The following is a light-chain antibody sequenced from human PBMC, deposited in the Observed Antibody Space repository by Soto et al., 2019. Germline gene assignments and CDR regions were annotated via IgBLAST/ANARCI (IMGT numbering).Light chain of an antibody. V-gene: IGKV3-20*01. CDR2: GAS. J-gene: IGKJ2*01. CDR3: QQYCSSPNT. CDR1: QSVSSSY. Sequence: EIVLTQSPGTLSLSPGERATLSCRASQSVSSSYLAWYQQKPGQAPRLLIYGASSRATGIPDRFSGSGSGTDFTLTISRLEPEDFAVYYCQQYCSSPNTFGQGTNLEIK.